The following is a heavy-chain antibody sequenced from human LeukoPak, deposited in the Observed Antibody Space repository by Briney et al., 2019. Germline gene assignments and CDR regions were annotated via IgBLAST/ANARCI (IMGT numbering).Heavy chain of an antibody. CDR1: GGSFSGYY. V-gene: IGHV4-34*01. Sequence: PETLSLTCAVYGGSFSGYYWSWIRQPPGKGLEWIGEINHSGSTNYNPSLKSRVTISVDTSKNQFSLKLSSVTAADTAVYYCASPNYYGSGSYYNVDAFDIWGQGTMVTVSS. J-gene: IGHJ3*02. D-gene: IGHD3-10*01. CDR3: ASPNYYGSGSYYNVDAFDI. CDR2: INHSGST.